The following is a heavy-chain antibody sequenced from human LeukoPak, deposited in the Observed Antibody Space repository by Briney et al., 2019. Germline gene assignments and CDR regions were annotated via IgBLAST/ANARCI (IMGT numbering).Heavy chain of an antibody. J-gene: IGHJ4*02. V-gene: IGHV3-23*01. CDR2: ISGSGGST. CDR3: VRYYDSSGYYYPTLFDY. Sequence: GGSLRLPCAASGFTFSTYGMSWVRQAPGKGLEWVSGISGSGGSTYYADSVKGRFTISRDNSKNTLYLQMNSLRAEDTAVYYCVRYYDSSGYYYPTLFDYWGQGTLVTVSS. D-gene: IGHD3-22*01. CDR1: GFTFSTYG.